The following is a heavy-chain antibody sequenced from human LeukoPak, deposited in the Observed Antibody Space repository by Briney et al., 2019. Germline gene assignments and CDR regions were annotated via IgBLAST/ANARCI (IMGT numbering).Heavy chain of an antibody. CDR3: AKTGELLWFGVSFDY. J-gene: IGHJ4*02. V-gene: IGHV3-11*01. CDR2: ISSSGSTI. Sequence: GGSLRLSCAASGFTFSDYYMSWIRQAPGKGLEWVSYISSSGSTIYYADSVKGRFTISRDNAKNSLYLQMNSLRAEDTAVYYCAKTGELLWFGVSFDYWGQGTLVTVSS. D-gene: IGHD3-10*01. CDR1: GFTFSDYY.